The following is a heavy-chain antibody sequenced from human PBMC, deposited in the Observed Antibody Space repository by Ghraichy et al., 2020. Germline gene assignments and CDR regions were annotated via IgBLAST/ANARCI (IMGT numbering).Heavy chain of an antibody. D-gene: IGHD1-26*01. J-gene: IGHJ4*02. CDR3: TSLPREVGATTIIDY. CDR2: IRSKAYGGTT. CDR1: GFTFGDYA. V-gene: IGHV3-49*03. Sequence: GESLNISCTASGFTFGDYAMSWFRQAPGKGLEWVGFIRSKAYGGTTEYAASVKGRFTISRDDSKSIDYLQMNSLKTEDTAVYYCTSLPREVGATTIIDYWGQGTLVNVSA.